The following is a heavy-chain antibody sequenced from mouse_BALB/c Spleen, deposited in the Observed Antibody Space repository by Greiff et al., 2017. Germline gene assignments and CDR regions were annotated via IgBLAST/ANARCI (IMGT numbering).Heavy chain of an antibody. CDR2: TWSGGST. Sequence: VQRVESGPGLVQPSQSLSITCTVSGFSLTSYGVHWVRQSPGKGLEWLGVTWSGGSTDYNAAFISRLSISKDNSKSQVFFKMNSLQANDTAIYYCARKRYDYAMDYWGQGTSVTVSS. CDR1: GFSLTSYG. CDR3: ARKRYDYAMDY. D-gene: IGHD2-14*01. J-gene: IGHJ4*01. V-gene: IGHV2-2*02.